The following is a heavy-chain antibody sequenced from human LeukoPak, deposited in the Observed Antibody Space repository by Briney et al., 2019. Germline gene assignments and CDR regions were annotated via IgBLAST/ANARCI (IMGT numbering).Heavy chain of an antibody. D-gene: IGHD3-10*01. CDR2: ISAYNGDT. J-gene: IGHJ4*02. CDR1: GYTFSSYG. V-gene: IGHV1-18*04. Sequence: GASVKVSCKASGYTFSSYGFNWVRQAPGQGLEWMGWISAYNGDTNYAQKSQGRVTMTTDTSTSTAYMELRSLRSDDTAVYYCARDMVRGVDYWGQGTLVTVSS. CDR3: ARDMVRGVDY.